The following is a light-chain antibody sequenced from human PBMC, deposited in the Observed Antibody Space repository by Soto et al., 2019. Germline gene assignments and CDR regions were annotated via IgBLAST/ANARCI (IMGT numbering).Light chain of an antibody. CDR3: QQYGGSPIT. J-gene: IGKJ5*01. Sequence: IVLTQSPGTLSLSPGERVTLSCRPSQSVTTRLAWYQHKPGQAPTLLMSGASNRASGVPVRFSGSGSGTDFTLTITRLEPEDFALYYCQQYGGSPITFGLGTRLEIK. CDR2: GAS. V-gene: IGKV3-20*01. CDR1: QSVTTR.